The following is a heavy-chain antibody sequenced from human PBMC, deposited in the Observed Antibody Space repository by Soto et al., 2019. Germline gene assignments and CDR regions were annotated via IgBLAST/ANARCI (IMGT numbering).Heavy chain of an antibody. V-gene: IGHV1-69*01. CDR1: GVSFNNNG. J-gene: IGHJ6*02. Sequence: QVQLVQSGAEVKKPGSSVKVSCKTSGVSFNNNGIGWVRQAPGHGLEWMVGVSPPVRTSHYARKFQGRISITADASTGTVNMELSSLTSEDTAQYYCARVLYYGSGSYSPYVMDVWGQGTTVTVSS. CDR2: VSPPVRTS. D-gene: IGHD3-10*01. CDR3: ARVLYYGSGSYSPYVMDV.